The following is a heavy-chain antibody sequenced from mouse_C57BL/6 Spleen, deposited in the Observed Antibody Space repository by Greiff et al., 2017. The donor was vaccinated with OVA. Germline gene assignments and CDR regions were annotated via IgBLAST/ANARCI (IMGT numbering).Heavy chain of an antibody. CDR2: IYPGSGST. J-gene: IGHJ1*03. CDR3: ARVTTVVDWYFDV. CDR1: GYTFTSYW. Sequence: VKLQQPGAELVKPGASVKMSCKASGYTFTSYWITWVKQRPGQGLEWIGDIYPGSGSTNYNEKFKSKATLTVDTSSSTAYMQLSSLTSEDSAVYYCARVTTVVDWYFDVWGTGTTVTVSS. D-gene: IGHD1-1*01. V-gene: IGHV1-55*01.